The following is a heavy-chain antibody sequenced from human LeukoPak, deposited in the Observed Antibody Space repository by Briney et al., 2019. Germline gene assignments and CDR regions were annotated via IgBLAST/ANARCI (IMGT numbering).Heavy chain of an antibody. V-gene: IGHV4-59*08. Sequence: PSETLSLTCTVSGGSISGYYWSWIRQPPGKGLEWIGNIYYSGSTNYNPSLKSRVTISVDKSKNHFSLNLSSVTAADAAVYYCARQVVLGATEAFDIWGQGTMVTVSS. D-gene: IGHD1-26*01. CDR3: ARQVVLGATEAFDI. J-gene: IGHJ3*02. CDR1: GGSISGYY. CDR2: IYYSGST.